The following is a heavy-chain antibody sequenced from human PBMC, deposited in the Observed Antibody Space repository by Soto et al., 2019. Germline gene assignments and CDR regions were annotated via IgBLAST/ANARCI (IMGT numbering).Heavy chain of an antibody. CDR2: IIPIFGTA. J-gene: IGHJ4*02. D-gene: IGHD3-22*01. CDR3: ARAGAYYYDSSGYYPTFNY. Sequence: ASVKVSCKASGGTFSSYAISWVRQAPGQGLEWMGGIIPIFGTANYAQKFQGRVTITADESTSTAYMELSSLRSEDTAVYYCARAGAYYYDSSGYYPTFNYWGQGTLVTVSS. V-gene: IGHV1-69*13. CDR1: GGTFSSYA.